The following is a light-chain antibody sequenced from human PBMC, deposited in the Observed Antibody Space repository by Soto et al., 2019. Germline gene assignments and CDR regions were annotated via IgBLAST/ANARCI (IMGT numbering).Light chain of an antibody. CDR1: SSDVGAYNH. V-gene: IGLV2-23*02. Sequence: QSVLTQPASVSGSPGQSITISCTGTSSDVGAYNHVSWYQQHPGKVPKVMIYEVNNRPSGVSNRFSGSKSGNTASLTISGLQAEDEAYYYCWSYAGNTIFVFGGGTKLTVL. CDR2: EVN. J-gene: IGLJ2*01. CDR3: WSYAGNTIFV.